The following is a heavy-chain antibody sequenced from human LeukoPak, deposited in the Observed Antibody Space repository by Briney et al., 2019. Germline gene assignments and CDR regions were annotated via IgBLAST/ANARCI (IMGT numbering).Heavy chain of an antibody. CDR2: IYWDDDK. V-gene: IGHV2-5*02. J-gene: IGHJ4*02. CDR1: GFSLSTSGVG. Sequence: SGPTLVNPTQTLTLTCTLSGFSLSTSGVGVGWIRQPPGKVLEWLALIYWDDDKRYSPSLKSRLTITKDTSKNQVVLTMTNMDPVDTATYYCAHGREGVGLLRYFDWSLKAPRSYYFDYWGQGTLVTVSS. CDR3: AHGREGVGLLRYFDWSLKAPRSYYFDY. D-gene: IGHD3-9*01.